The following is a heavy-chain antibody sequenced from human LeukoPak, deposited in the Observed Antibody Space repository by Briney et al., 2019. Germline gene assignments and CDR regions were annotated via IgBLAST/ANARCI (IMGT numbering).Heavy chain of an antibody. CDR2: ISSSSSYI. CDR3: ARVGRGKAAAGFGAFDI. V-gene: IGHV3-21*01. D-gene: IGHD6-13*01. J-gene: IGHJ3*02. CDR1: GFTFSSYS. Sequence: GGSLRLSCAASGFTFSSYSMNWVRQAPGKGLEWVSSISSSSSYIYYADSVKGRFTISRDNAKNSLYLQMNSLRAEDTAVYFCARVGRGKAAAGFGAFDIWGQGTMVTVSS.